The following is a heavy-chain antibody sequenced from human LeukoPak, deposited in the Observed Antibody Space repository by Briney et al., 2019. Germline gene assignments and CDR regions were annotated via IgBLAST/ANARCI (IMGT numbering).Heavy chain of an antibody. CDR1: GGSISSSSYY. CDR2: ICYSGST. V-gene: IGHV4-39*01. CDR3: VRLRKYSSSPHSDY. J-gene: IGHJ4*02. Sequence: SETLSLTCTVSGGSISSSSYYWGWIRQPPGKGLEWIGSICYSGSTYYNPSLKSRVTISVDTSKNQFSLKLSSVTAADTAVYYCVRLRKYSSSPHSDYWGQGTLVTVSS. D-gene: IGHD6-6*01.